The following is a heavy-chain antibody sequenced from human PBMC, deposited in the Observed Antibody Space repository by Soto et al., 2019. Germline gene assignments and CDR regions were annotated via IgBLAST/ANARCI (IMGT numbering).Heavy chain of an antibody. J-gene: IGHJ4*02. CDR1: GGSSSSGDYY. Sequence: SETLSLTCTVSGGSSSSGDYYWSWIRQPPGKGLEWIGYIYYSGSTYYNPSLKSRVTISVDTSKNQFSLKLSSVTAADTAVYYCARGYYYDSSGYLNPLFDYWGQGTLVTVS. CDR3: ARGYYYDSSGYLNPLFDY. D-gene: IGHD3-22*01. V-gene: IGHV4-30-4*01. CDR2: IYYSGST.